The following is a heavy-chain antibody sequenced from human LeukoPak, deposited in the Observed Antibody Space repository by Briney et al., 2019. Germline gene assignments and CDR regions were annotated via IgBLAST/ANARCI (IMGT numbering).Heavy chain of an antibody. D-gene: IGHD1-26*01. V-gene: IGHV4-34*01. CDR2: INHSGST. Sequence: ASETLSLTCAVYGGSFSGYYWSWIRQPPGKGLEWIGEINHSGSTNYNPSLKSRVTISVDTSKNQFSLKLSSVTAADTAVYYCARRGIYSGSYYRFDYWGQGTLVTVSS. CDR3: ARRGIYSGSYYRFDY. CDR1: GGSFSGYY. J-gene: IGHJ4*02.